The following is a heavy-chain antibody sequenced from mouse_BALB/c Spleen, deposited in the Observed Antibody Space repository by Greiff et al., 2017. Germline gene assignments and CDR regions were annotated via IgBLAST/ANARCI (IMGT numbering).Heavy chain of an antibody. CDR1: GDSITSGY. V-gene: IGHV3-8*02. CDR3: ARSDYRYGPDYYYAMDY. D-gene: IGHD2-14*01. J-gene: IGHJ4*01. CDR2: ISYSGST. Sequence: DVKLQESGPSLVKPSQTLSLTCSVTGDSITSGYWNWIRKFPGNKLEYMGYISYSGSTYYNPSLKSRISITRDTSKNQYYLQLNSVTTEDTATYYCARSDYRYGPDYYYAMDYWGQGTSVTVSS.